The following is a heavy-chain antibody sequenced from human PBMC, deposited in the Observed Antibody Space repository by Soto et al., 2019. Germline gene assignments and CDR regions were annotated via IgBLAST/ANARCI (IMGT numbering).Heavy chain of an antibody. D-gene: IGHD1-26*01. CDR3: AKVGPSYYYGMDV. Sequence: PGGSLRLSCAASGLDFSSEVMCWVRQAPGKGLEWVSSISGSGRNIYHADSMRGRFAISRDNSKNSLYLQLNNLRVDDTAVYYCAKVGPSYYYGMDVWGQGTTVTVSS. J-gene: IGHJ6*02. V-gene: IGHV3-23*01. CDR1: GLDFSSEV. CDR2: ISGSGRNI.